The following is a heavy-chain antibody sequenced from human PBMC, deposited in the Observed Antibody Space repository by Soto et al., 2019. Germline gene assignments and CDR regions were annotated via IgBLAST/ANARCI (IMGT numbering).Heavy chain of an antibody. CDR1: GYTFITYD. Sequence: SVKVSCKASGYTFITYDINWVRQAAGQGLEWMGGIIPIFGTANYAQKFQGRVTITADESTSTAYMELSSLRSEDTAVYYCARDGLTTTPLDYWGQGTLVTVS. CDR3: ARDGLTTTPLDY. D-gene: IGHD4-4*01. J-gene: IGHJ4*02. CDR2: IIPIFGTA. V-gene: IGHV1-69*13.